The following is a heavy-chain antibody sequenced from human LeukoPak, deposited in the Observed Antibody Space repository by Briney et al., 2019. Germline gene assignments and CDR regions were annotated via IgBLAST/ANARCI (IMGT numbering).Heavy chain of an antibody. Sequence: GGSLRLSCAASGFTFSSYSMNWVRQAPGKGLEWVSSISSSSSYIYYADSVKGRFTISRDNAKNSLYLQMNSLRAEDTAVYYCAREIEMATMGPIFDYWGQGTLVTVSS. V-gene: IGHV3-21*01. CDR2: ISSSSSYI. CDR3: AREIEMATMGPIFDY. CDR1: GFTFSSYS. J-gene: IGHJ4*02. D-gene: IGHD5-24*01.